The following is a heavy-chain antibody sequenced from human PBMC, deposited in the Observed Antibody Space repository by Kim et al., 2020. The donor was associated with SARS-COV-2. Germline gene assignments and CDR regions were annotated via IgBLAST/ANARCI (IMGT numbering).Heavy chain of an antibody. Sequence: GGSLRLSCAASGCTFSSYGMHWVRQAPGKVLEWVAVIWYDGSNKYYADSVKGRFTISRDNSKNTLYLKMNSLRAEDTAVYYCARDGQWLVPRAMDYWGQGTLVTVSS. CDR2: IWYDGSNK. CDR3: ARDGQWLVPRAMDY. CDR1: GCTFSSYG. V-gene: IGHV3-33*01. J-gene: IGHJ4*02. D-gene: IGHD6-19*01.